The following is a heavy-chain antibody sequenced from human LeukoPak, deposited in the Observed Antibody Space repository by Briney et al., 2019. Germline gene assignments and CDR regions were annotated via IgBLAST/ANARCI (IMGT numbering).Heavy chain of an antibody. CDR3: ARGQYIYMVRGVIISSNNWFDP. CDR1: GYTFTSYD. CDR2: MNPNSGNT. J-gene: IGHJ5*02. Sequence: ASVKVSCKASGYTFTSYDINWVRQATGQGLEWMGWMNPNSGNTGYAQKFQGRVTVTRNTSISTAYMELSSLRSEDTAVYYCARGQYIYMVRGVIISSNNWFDPWGQGTLVTVSS. D-gene: IGHD3-10*01. V-gene: IGHV1-8*01.